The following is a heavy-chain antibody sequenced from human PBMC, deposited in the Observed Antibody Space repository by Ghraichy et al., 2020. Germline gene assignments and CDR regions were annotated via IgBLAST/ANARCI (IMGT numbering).Heavy chain of an antibody. CDR3: ARDGRYCSGGSCSST. CDR2: IYYSGST. J-gene: IGHJ5*02. V-gene: IGHV4-59*01. D-gene: IGHD2-15*01. Sequence: SETLSLTCTVSGGSISSYYWSWIRQPPGKGLEWIWYIYYSGSTNYNPSLKSRVTISVDTSKNQFSLKLSSVTAADTAVYYCARDGRYCSGGSCSSTWGQGTLVTVSS. CDR1: GGSISSYY.